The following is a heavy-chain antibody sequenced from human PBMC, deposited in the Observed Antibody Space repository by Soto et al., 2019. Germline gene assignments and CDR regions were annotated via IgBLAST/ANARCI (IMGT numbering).Heavy chain of an antibody. CDR3: ARQWVLRFLEWPNWFDP. CDR1: GYTFTSYG. J-gene: IGHJ5*02. V-gene: IGHV1-18*01. CDR2: ISAYNGNT. Sequence: GASVKVPCKASGYTFTSYGISWVRQAPGQGLEWMGWISAYNGNTNYAQKLQGRVTMTTDTSTSTAYMELRSLRSDDTAVYYCARQWVLRFLEWPNWFDPWGQGTLVTVSS. D-gene: IGHD3-3*01.